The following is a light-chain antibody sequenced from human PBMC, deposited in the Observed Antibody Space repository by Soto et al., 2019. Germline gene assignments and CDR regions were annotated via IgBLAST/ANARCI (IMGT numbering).Light chain of an antibody. CDR1: SSDVGGYNY. CDR3: SSYTSSGTQV. Sequence: QSALTQPASVSGSPGQSITISCTGTSSDVGGYNYVSWYQQEPGKAPKLMIYDVSNRPSGVSNRFSGSKSGNTASLTISGLQAEDEAHYYCSSYTSSGTQVFGGGTKSPS. V-gene: IGLV2-14*01. J-gene: IGLJ2*01. CDR2: DVS.